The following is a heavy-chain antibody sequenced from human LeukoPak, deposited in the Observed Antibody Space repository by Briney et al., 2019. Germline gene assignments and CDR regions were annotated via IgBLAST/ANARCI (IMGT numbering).Heavy chain of an antibody. CDR1: GFTFSSYA. CDR2: ISDSGGST. D-gene: IGHD1-26*01. CDR3: AKHLLGAQNLCY. V-gene: IGHV3-23*01. Sequence: GGSLRLSCAASGFTFSSYAMSWVRQAPGKGLEWVSAISDSGGSTYYADSVKGRFTISRDNSKNTLYLQMNSLRAEDTAVYYCAKHLLGAQNLCYWGQGTLVTVSS. J-gene: IGHJ4*02.